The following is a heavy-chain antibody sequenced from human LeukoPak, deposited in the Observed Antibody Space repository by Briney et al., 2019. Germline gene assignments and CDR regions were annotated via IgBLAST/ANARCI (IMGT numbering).Heavy chain of an antibody. D-gene: IGHD1-14*01. Sequence: GGSLRLSCAASGFTFSTYSMNWVRQAPGKGLEWVSYILTNGNIIYYGDSVKGRFTVSRDNAKNSLYLQMNSLRDEDTAMYYCTTVCGPTLQPCYFDYWGEGTLVTVSS. V-gene: IGHV3-48*02. CDR2: ILTNGNII. CDR3: TTVCGPTLQPCYFDY. J-gene: IGHJ4*02. CDR1: GFTFSTYS.